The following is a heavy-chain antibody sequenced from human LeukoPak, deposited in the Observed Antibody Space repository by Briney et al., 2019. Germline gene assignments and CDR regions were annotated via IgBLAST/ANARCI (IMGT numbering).Heavy chain of an antibody. J-gene: IGHJ3*02. V-gene: IGHV3-53*01. D-gene: IGHD4-17*01. Sequence: GGSLRLSCAASGFTVSSNYMSWVRQAPGKGLEWVSVIYSGGTTYYADSVKGRFTISRDNSKNTLYLQMNSLRAEDTAVYYCASISTVHAFDIWGQGTMVTVS. CDR2: IYSGGTT. CDR1: GFTVSSNY. CDR3: ASISTVHAFDI.